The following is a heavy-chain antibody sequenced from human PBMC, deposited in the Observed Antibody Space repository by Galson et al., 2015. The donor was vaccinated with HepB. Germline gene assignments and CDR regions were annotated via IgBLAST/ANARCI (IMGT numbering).Heavy chain of an antibody. Sequence: SVKVSCKVSGYTLTELSMHWVRQAPGKGLEWMGGFDPEDGETIYAQKFQGRVAMTEDTSTDTTFMELSSLRSEDTAVYYCATEVRTTAAWYFDLWGRGTLVTVSS. CDR2: FDPEDGET. V-gene: IGHV1-24*01. CDR1: GYTLTELS. CDR3: ATEVRTTAAWYFDL. D-gene: IGHD1-7*01. J-gene: IGHJ2*01.